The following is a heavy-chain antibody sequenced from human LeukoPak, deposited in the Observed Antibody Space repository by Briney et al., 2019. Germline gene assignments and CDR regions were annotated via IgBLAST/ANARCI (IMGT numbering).Heavy chain of an antibody. CDR2: IKSKTDGGTT. V-gene: IGHV3-15*01. CDR1: GFTFSNAW. D-gene: IGHD2-2*02. Sequence: GGSLRLSCAASGFTFSNAWMSWVRQAPGKGLEWVGRIKSKTDGGTTDYAAPVKGRFTISRDDSKNTLYLQMNSLKTEDTAVYYRTTVVVVPAAIRDYWGQGTLVTVSS. J-gene: IGHJ4*02. CDR3: TTVVVVPAAIRDY.